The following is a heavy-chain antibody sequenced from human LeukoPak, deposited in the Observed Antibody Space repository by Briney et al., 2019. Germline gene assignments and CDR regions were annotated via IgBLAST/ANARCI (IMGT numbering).Heavy chain of an antibody. CDR1: GGSMSRYY. Sequence: PSEPLSLPCTVSGGSMSRYYWLWVRQPPRKGLQGIGYIYYCGSTNYNPSLKNRVTISVGTSKNQFSLPLTYVSASDTPVYYCARYSWFGESLWGWFDPWGQGTLVTVSS. CDR2: IYYCGST. CDR3: ARYSWFGESLWGWFDP. J-gene: IGHJ5*02. D-gene: IGHD3-10*01. V-gene: IGHV4-59*01.